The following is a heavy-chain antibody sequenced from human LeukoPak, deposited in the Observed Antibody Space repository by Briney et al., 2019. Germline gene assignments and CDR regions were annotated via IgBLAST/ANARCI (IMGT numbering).Heavy chain of an antibody. CDR2: IKTRGDGATT. D-gene: IGHD6-13*01. CDR1: GFMFSDYA. Sequence: AGGSLRVSCAACGFMFSDYAMHWVRQTPGKRLEWVGRIKTRGDGATTDLTAPVKGRFAISRDDSKSTLYLHMNSLTIDDTAVYYCTTEAPYTSGWFSWGQGTLVTVSS. CDR3: TTEAPYTSGWFS. V-gene: IGHV3-15*05. J-gene: IGHJ5*02.